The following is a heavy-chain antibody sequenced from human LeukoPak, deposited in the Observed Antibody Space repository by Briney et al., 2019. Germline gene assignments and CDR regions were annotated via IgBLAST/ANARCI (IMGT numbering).Heavy chain of an antibody. CDR2: IRSKTYGGTT. Sequence: GESLRLSCTASGFTFGDYGMSWVRQAPGKGLEWVGFIRSKTYGGTTEYAASVKGRFTISRDDSKSIAYLQVNSLKTEDTAVYYCTGSFGELTFFDYWGQGTLVTVSS. CDR3: TGSFGELTFFDY. D-gene: IGHD3-10*01. CDR1: GFTFGDYG. J-gene: IGHJ4*02. V-gene: IGHV3-49*04.